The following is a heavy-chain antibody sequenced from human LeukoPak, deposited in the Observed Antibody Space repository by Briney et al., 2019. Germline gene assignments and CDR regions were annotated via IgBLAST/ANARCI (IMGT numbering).Heavy chain of an antibody. CDR1: GYTFTSYG. Sequence: ASVKVSCKASGYTFTSYGISWVRQAPGQGLEWMGWISAYNGNTNYAQKLQGRVTMITDTSTSTAYMELRSLRSDDTAVYYCARAKRRFLEWLPRPYYYYMDVWGKGTTVTVSS. V-gene: IGHV1-18*01. J-gene: IGHJ6*03. D-gene: IGHD3-3*01. CDR3: ARAKRRFLEWLPRPYYYYMDV. CDR2: ISAYNGNT.